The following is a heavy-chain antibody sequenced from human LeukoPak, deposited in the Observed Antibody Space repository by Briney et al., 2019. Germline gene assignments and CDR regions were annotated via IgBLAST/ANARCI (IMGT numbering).Heavy chain of an antibody. D-gene: IGHD2-2*01. CDR3: ARPGSHGVVVPAAAKKFIRGAFDI. CDR2: INHSGST. V-gene: IGHV4-34*01. J-gene: IGHJ3*02. CDR1: GGSFSGYY. Sequence: PSETLSLTCAVYGGSFSGYYWSWIRQPPGKGLEWIGEINHSGSTNYNPSLKSRVTISVDTSKNQFSLKLSSVTAADTAVYYCARPGSHGVVVPAAAKKFIRGAFDIWGQGTMVTVSS.